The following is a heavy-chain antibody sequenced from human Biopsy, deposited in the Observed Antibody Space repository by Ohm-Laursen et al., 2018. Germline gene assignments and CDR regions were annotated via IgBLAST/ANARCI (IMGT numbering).Heavy chain of an antibody. Sequence: SGTLSLTCAVYGGSFSGYYWTWIRQPPGKGLEWIGEINHRGSASYNPSLKSRITVLVDTSKNQFSLKLWSVSAADTAVYFCARALDYYDPYYYYAMDVWGQGTSVTVSS. J-gene: IGHJ6*02. CDR1: GGSFSGYY. V-gene: IGHV4-34*01. D-gene: IGHD3-16*01. CDR3: ARALDYYDPYYYYAMDV. CDR2: INHRGSA.